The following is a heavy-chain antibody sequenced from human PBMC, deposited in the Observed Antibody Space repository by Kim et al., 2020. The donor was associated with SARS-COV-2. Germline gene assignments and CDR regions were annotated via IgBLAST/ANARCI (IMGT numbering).Heavy chain of an antibody. Sequence: GGSLRLSCAASGFTFSSDAMSWVRQAPGKGLEWVSAISGSGGSTYYADSVKGRFTISRDNSKNTLYLQMNSLRAEDTAVYYCAKGGGFGYGSGSYYKKDYYGMAVWGHGTTVTVSS. CDR2: ISGSGGST. D-gene: IGHD3-10*01. J-gene: IGHJ6*02. CDR1: GFTFSSDA. CDR3: AKGGGFGYGSGSYYKKDYYGMAV. V-gene: IGHV3-23*01.